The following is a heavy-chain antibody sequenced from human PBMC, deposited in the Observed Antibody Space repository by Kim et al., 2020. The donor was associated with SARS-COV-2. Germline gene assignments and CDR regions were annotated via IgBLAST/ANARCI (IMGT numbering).Heavy chain of an antibody. CDR1: GDSFSGGDYY. CDR2: TYYRGRT. J-gene: IGHJ3*02. V-gene: IGHV4-31*03. Sequence: SETLSLTCTVSGDSFSGGDYYWSWIRQYPGKGPEYIGYTYYRGRTHYAASRKSRLTISIDTSKNHLSLKMTSVTAADTAVYYCARGPFDRGAFDIWGQGTTVIVSS. CDR3: ARGPFDRGAFDI.